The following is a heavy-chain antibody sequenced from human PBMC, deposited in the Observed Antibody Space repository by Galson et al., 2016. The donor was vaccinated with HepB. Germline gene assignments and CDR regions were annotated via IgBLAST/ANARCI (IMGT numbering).Heavy chain of an antibody. CDR2: ITRSGNYI. J-gene: IGHJ6*02. CDR3: ARSAKYFYGMDV. V-gene: IGHV3-21*01. CDR1: GFTFNTYS. D-gene: IGHD3-10*01. Sequence: SLRLSCAASGFTFNTYSMDWVRQAPGKGLEWVSSITRSGNYIYYADSIKGRFTISRDNAKNSVYLQMNSLRDDDTAVYYWARSAKYFYGMDVWGQGTTVTVSS.